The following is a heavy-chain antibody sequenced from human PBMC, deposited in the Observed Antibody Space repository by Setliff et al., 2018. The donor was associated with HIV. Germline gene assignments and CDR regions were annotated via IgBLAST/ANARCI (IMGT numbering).Heavy chain of an antibody. V-gene: IGHV3-23*01. D-gene: IGHD3-3*01. CDR1: GFTFNNYA. CDR3: AKTREINNFWSGIDY. J-gene: IGHJ4*02. Sequence: GGSLRLSCAASGFTFNNYAMIWVRQAPGKGLEWVSAISDGGGGTDYADSVKGRFTISRDNSKNTLFLQMNSLRVEDTAEYYCAKTREINNFWSGIDYWGQGTLVTVSS. CDR2: ISDGGGGT.